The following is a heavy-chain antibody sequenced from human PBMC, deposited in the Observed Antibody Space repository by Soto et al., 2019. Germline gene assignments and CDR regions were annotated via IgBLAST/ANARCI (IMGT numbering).Heavy chain of an antibody. CDR2: ISSSAGNT. CDR1: GFTFSTNA. J-gene: IGHJ4*02. Sequence: VGSLRLSCAASGFTFSTNAMNWVRQAPGKGLEWVSSISSSAGNTYYADSAKGRLTISRDNSKNTLYLQMNSLRAEDTAVYYCARGLPIDYWGQGTLVTVSS. V-gene: IGHV3-23*01. CDR3: ARGLPIDY.